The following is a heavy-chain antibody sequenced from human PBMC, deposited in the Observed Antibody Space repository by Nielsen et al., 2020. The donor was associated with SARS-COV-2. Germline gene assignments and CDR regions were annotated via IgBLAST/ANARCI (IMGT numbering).Heavy chain of an antibody. CDR3: ARFGPLGYYFDY. Sequence: GESLTISCQGSGYSFISYWIGWVRQMPGKSLESMGITYPGDSETRYSPSFQGHVTIPADKSITTAYLQWSSLKASDTAMYYCARFGPLGYYFDYRGQGTLVTVSS. D-gene: IGHD3-10*01. CDR2: TYPGDSET. V-gene: IGHV5-51*01. CDR1: GYSFISYW. J-gene: IGHJ4*02.